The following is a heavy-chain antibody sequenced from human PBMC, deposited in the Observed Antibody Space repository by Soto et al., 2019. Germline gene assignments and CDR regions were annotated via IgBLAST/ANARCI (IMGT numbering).Heavy chain of an antibody. CDR1: GYSFTTYG. CDR2: ISGYNGNT. CDR3: AREGPAPYYYYGMDV. V-gene: IGHV1-18*01. J-gene: IGHJ6*02. Sequence: QVQLVQSRGAVKKPGASVKVSCKTSGYSFTTYGISWVRQAPGQGLEWMGWISGYNGNTNYAQKLKGRLTMTTDTSTSTAYMELRSLTSDDTAVYYCAREGPAPYYYYGMDVWGQGSTVTVSS.